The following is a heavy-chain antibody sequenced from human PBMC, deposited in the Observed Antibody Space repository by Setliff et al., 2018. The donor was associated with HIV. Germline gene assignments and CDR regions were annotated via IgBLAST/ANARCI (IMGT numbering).Heavy chain of an antibody. Sequence: ASVKVSCKASGYSFTDYFMHWVRQAPGQGLEWMGRVNPNSGDTKYAQKFQGRVTMTRHTSISTAYMALSRLTSDDTAVYYCAREGDVLSGYYVNWFDPWGQGTLVTVSS. J-gene: IGHJ5*02. V-gene: IGHV1-2*06. CDR3: AREGDVLSGYYVNWFDP. CDR1: GYSFTDYF. D-gene: IGHD3-3*01. CDR2: VNPNSGDT.